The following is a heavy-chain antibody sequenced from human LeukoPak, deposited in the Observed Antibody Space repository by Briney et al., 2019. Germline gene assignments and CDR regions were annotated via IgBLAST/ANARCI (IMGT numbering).Heavy chain of an antibody. CDR2: INPNNGGT. D-gene: IGHD2-2*01. J-gene: IGHJ4*02. CDR3: ARGKVVPAGMFFDY. Sequence: ASVKVSCKASGYIFTDYYMHWVRQAPGQGLEWMGWINPNNGGTNYAQKFQGRVTMTRDTSIRTAYMELSRLRSDDTAVYYCARGKVVPAGMFFDYWGRGTLVTVSS. V-gene: IGHV1-2*02. CDR1: GYIFTDYY.